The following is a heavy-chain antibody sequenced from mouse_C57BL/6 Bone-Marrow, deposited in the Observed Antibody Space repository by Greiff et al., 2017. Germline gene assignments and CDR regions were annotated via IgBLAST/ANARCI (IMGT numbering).Heavy chain of an antibody. Sequence: EVQLQQSGPVLVKPGASVKMSCKASGYTFTDYYMNWVKQSHGKSLEWIGVINPYNGGTSYNQKFKGKATLTVDKSSSTAYMELNSLTSEDSAVYYCARGDYDNVRFAYWGQGTLVTVSA. D-gene: IGHD2-4*01. CDR2: INPYNGGT. CDR1: GYTFTDYY. J-gene: IGHJ3*01. V-gene: IGHV1-19*01. CDR3: ARGDYDNVRFAY.